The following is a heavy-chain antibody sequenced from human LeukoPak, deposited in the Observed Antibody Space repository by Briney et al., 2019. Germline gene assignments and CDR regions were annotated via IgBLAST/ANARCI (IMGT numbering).Heavy chain of an antibody. CDR2: VSGSGGST. V-gene: IGHV3-23*01. Sequence: GGSLRLSCAASGFTFSSYAMSWVRQAPGKGLEWVSAVSGSGGSTYSADSVKGRFTISRDNSKNMVYLQTSSLRAEDTAVYYCARAGSWSSRPYFDYWGQGILVSVSS. D-gene: IGHD1-26*01. J-gene: IGHJ4*02. CDR3: ARAGSWSSRPYFDY. CDR1: GFTFSSYA.